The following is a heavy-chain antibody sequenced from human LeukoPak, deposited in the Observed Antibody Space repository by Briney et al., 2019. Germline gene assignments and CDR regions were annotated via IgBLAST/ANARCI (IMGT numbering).Heavy chain of an antibody. CDR3: TRDYDFWSGYLPPNDY. CDR2: IRSKAYGGTT. J-gene: IGHJ4*02. V-gene: IGHV3-49*04. D-gene: IGHD3-3*01. CDR1: GFTFGDYA. Sequence: GGSLRLSCTASGFTFGDYAMSWVRQAPGKGLEWVGFIRSKAYGGTTEYAASVKGRFTISRDDSKSIAYLQMNSLKTEDTAVYYCTRDYDFWSGYLPPNDYWGQGTLVTVSS.